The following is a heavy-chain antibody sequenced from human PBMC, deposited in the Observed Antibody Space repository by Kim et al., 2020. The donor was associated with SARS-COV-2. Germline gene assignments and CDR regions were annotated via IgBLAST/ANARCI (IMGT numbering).Heavy chain of an antibody. J-gene: IGHJ4*02. Sequence: SETLSLTCAVYGGSFSGYYWRWIRQPPGKGLEWIGEINHSGSTNYNPSLKSRVTILVDTSKNQFSLKLSSVTAADTAVYYCARGGGLQQLVLFFDYWGQGTLVTVSS. CDR2: INHSGST. CDR1: GGSFSGYY. CDR3: ARGGGLQQLVLFFDY. V-gene: IGHV4-34*01. D-gene: IGHD6-13*01.